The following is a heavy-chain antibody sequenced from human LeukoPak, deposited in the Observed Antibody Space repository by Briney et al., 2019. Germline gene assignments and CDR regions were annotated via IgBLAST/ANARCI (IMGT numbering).Heavy chain of an antibody. D-gene: IGHD6-19*01. CDR2: IRSSGDST. CDR3: AKRRLYSSGWFDY. V-gene: IGHV3-23*01. Sequence: PGGSLRLSCAASGFTFSSYAMSWVRQAPGKGLEWVSGIRSSGDSTYYADSVKGRFTISRDNSKNTLYLQMNSLRAEDTAVYYCAKRRLYSSGWFDYWGQGTLVTVSS. CDR1: GFTFSSYA. J-gene: IGHJ5*01.